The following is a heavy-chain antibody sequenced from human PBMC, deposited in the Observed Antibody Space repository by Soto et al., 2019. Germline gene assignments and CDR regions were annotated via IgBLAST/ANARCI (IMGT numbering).Heavy chain of an antibody. V-gene: IGHV5-51*01. CDR1: GYSFTHYW. Sequence: VESLKLSCKGSGYSFTHYWIGWVRQMPGKGLEWMGIIYPVDSETKYSPSFQGQVTMSADRSIGTAYLQWSSLKASDTAMYYCARQDYSNSAGYWGQGTLVTVSS. CDR2: IYPVDSET. CDR3: ARQDYSNSAGY. D-gene: IGHD4-4*01. J-gene: IGHJ4*02.